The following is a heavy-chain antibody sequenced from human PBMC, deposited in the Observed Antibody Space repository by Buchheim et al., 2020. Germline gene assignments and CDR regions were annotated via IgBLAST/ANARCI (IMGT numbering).Heavy chain of an antibody. CDR3: AKVSHNDPNRRYYYYGMDV. CDR2: ISGSGGST. CDR1: GFTFSSYA. Sequence: EVQLLESGGGLVQPGGSLRLSCAASGFTFSSYAMSWVRQAPGKGLEWVSAISGSGGSTYYADSVKGRFTISRDNSKNTLYLQMNSLRAEDTAVYYCAKVSHNDPNRRYYYYGMDVWGQGTT. J-gene: IGHJ6*02. D-gene: IGHD1-1*01. V-gene: IGHV3-23*01.